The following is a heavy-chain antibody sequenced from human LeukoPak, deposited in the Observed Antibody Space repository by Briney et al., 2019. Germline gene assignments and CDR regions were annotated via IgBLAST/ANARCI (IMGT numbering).Heavy chain of an antibody. CDR3: AREGSRARPFDY. J-gene: IGHJ4*02. V-gene: IGHV4-30-4*01. CDR1: GGSISSGDYY. CDR2: IYYSGST. Sequence: SETLSLTCTVSGGSISSGDYYWSWLRQPPGKGLEWIGYIYYSGSTYYNPSLKSRVTISVDTSKNQFSLKLSSVTAADTAVYYCAREGSRARPFDYWGQGTLVTVSS. D-gene: IGHD2-2*01.